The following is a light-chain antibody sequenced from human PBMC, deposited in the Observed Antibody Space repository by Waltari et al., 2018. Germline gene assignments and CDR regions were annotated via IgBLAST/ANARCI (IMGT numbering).Light chain of an antibody. J-gene: IGLJ1*01. CDR3: LAWDFSTAWT. V-gene: IGLV3-1*01. CDR1: KLGNTF. CDR2: QDK. Sequence: SSGLTQPPSVSVSTGQTATITCSGSKLGNTFASWYQQRPGQSPVLVIYQDKKRPSGIPARCSGSNSGYTATLTISGALPMDEADYYCLAWDFSTAWTFGTGTRVTVL.